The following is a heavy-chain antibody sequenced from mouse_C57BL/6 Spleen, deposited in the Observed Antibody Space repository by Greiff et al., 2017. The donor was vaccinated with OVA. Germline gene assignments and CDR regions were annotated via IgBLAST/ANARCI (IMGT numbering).Heavy chain of an antibody. CDR3: TLYDGYYLYAMDY. V-gene: IGHV1-15*01. Sequence: LVESGAELVRPGASVTLSCKASGYTFTDYEMHWVKQTPVHGLEWIGAIDPETGGTAYNQKFKGKAILTADKSSSTAYMELRSLTSEDSAVYYCTLYDGYYLYAMDYWGQGTSVTVSS. CDR1: GYTFTDYE. J-gene: IGHJ4*01. D-gene: IGHD2-3*01. CDR2: IDPETGGT.